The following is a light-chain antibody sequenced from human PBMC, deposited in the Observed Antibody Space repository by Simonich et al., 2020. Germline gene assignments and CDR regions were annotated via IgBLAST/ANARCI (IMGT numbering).Light chain of an antibody. V-gene: IGLV6-57*01. CDR3: QSYDSSNHAV. J-gene: IGLJ7*01. CDR1: SGSIASNY. Sequence: NFMLTQPHSVSESPGKTVTISCTRSSGSIASNYVQWYQQRPGSSPTTVIYEDNQRPPAVPDRFSGSIDSSSNSASLTISGLKTEDEADYYCQSYDSSNHAVFGGGTQLTVL. CDR2: EDN.